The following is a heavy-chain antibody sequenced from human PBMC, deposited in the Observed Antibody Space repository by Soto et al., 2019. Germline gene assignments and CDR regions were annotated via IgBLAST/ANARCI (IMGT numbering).Heavy chain of an antibody. CDR2: IYWDDDK. J-gene: IGHJ4*02. CDR3: ARALGSCGAYYFDH. Sequence: QITLKESGPTLMRPTQTLTLTCTVSGFSLDTWGVGVGWIRQPPGKAPEWLALIYWDDDKRYSPSLKNRLTITKVTSKNQVVLTVTNMDPADTVTYYCARALGSCGAYYFDHWGQGTLVTVSS. CDR1: GFSLDTWGVG. V-gene: IGHV2-5*02. D-gene: IGHD3-10*01.